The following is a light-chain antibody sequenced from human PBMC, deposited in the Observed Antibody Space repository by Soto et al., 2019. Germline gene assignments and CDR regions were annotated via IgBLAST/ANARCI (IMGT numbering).Light chain of an antibody. CDR3: QQYAESPLT. Sequence: EIVLTQSPDTLSLSPGERATLSCRTSDPIRNTFVAWFQQRPGQAPRLLIYGASSRAIGIPDRFSGSGSGTDYTLTISRLEPEDFALYYCQQYAESPLTFGGGTKVDIK. CDR1: DPIRNTF. J-gene: IGKJ4*01. V-gene: IGKV3-20*01. CDR2: GAS.